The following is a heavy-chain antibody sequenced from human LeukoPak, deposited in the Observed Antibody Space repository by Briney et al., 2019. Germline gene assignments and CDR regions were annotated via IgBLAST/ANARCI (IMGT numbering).Heavy chain of an antibody. D-gene: IGHD3-9*01. J-gene: IGHJ5*02. CDR2: ISSSSSYI. CDR3: ARGRRITINWFDP. CDR1: GLTFSSYS. Sequence: GGSLRLSCAASGLTFSSYSMNWVRQAPGKGLEWVSSISSSSSYIYYADSVKGRFTISRDNAKNSLYLQMNSLRAEDTAVYYCARGRRITINWFDPWGQGTLVTVSS. V-gene: IGHV3-21*01.